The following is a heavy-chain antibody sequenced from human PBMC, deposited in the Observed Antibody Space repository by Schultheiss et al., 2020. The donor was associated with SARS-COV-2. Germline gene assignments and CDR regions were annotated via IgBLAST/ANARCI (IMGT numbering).Heavy chain of an antibody. V-gene: IGHV3-23*01. D-gene: IGHD2-15*01. CDR1: GFTFSSYA. CDR3: ARDKWVVVAGADYYYYGMDV. CDR2: ISGSGGST. Sequence: GGSLRLSCAASGFTFSSYAMSWVRQAPGKGLEWVSAISGSGGSTYYADSVKGRFTISRDNSKNTLYLQMNSLRAEDTAVYYCARDKWVVVAGADYYYYGMDVWGQGTTVTVSS. J-gene: IGHJ6*02.